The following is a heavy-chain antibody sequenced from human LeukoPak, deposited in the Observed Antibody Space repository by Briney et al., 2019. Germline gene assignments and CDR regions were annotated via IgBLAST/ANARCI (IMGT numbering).Heavy chain of an antibody. Sequence: GGSLRLSCAASGFTFHNNGMSWVRQAPGKGLEWVSSISGRNDYIYYADSVKGRFTISRDNAKNSLYLQMNSLRADDTAVYYCARRSGSYDYWGQGTLVTVSS. D-gene: IGHD1-26*01. CDR1: GFTFHNNG. J-gene: IGHJ4*02. V-gene: IGHV3-21*01. CDR3: ARRSGSYDY. CDR2: ISGRNDYI.